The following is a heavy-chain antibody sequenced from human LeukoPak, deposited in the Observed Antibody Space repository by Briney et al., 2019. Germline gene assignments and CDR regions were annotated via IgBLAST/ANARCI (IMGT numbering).Heavy chain of an antibody. CDR3: ARNGYTVDY. V-gene: IGHV3-48*04. CDR2: ISSSSDSI. D-gene: IGHD5-18*01. Sequence: PGGSLRLSCAASEFIFSSYNMNWVRQAPGKGLQWISYISSSSDSIYYADSVKGRFTISRDNAKNSLYLQMNSLRAEDMAVYYCARNGYTVDYWGQGTLVTVSS. J-gene: IGHJ4*02. CDR1: EFIFSSYN.